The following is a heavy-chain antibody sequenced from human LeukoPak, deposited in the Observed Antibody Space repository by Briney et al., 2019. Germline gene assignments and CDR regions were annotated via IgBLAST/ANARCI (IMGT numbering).Heavy chain of an antibody. D-gene: IGHD3-22*01. J-gene: IGHJ4*02. V-gene: IGHV4-59*12. CDR2: IYYSGST. Sequence: PSETLSLTCTVSGGSISSYYWSWIRQPPGKGLEWIGYIYYSGSTNYNPSLKSRVTISVDTSKNQFSLKLSSATAADTAVYYCAREEYYDSSGYQYSGHFDYWGQGTLVTVSS. CDR3: AREEYYDSSGYQYSGHFDY. CDR1: GGSISSYY.